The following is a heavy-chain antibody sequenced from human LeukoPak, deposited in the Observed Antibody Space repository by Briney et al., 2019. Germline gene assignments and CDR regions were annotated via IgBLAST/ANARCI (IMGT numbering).Heavy chain of an antibody. J-gene: IGHJ6*03. CDR3: ARAGNYDFWSGSTYYYYYYYMDV. CDR1: GGSISSYY. D-gene: IGHD3-3*01. CDR2: IYYSGST. Sequence: PSETLSLTCTVSGGSISSYYWSWIRQPPGKGLEWIGYIYYSGSTNYNPSLKSRVTISVDTSKNQFSLKLSYVTAADTAVYYCARAGNYDFWSGSTYYYYYYYMDVWGKGTTVTVSS. V-gene: IGHV4-59*01.